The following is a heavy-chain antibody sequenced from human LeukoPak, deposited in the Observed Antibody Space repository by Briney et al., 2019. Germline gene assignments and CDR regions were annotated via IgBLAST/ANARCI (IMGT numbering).Heavy chain of an antibody. V-gene: IGHV1-18*01. Sequence: ASVKVSCKASGYTFTSYGISWVRQAPGQGLEWMGWISAYNGNTNYAQRLQGRVTMTTDTSTSTAYMELRSLRSDDTALYYCAKDMGYSYGYYYYYGMDVWGQGTTVTVSS. J-gene: IGHJ6*02. CDR2: ISAYNGNT. D-gene: IGHD5-18*01. CDR3: AKDMGYSYGYYYYYGMDV. CDR1: GYTFTSYG.